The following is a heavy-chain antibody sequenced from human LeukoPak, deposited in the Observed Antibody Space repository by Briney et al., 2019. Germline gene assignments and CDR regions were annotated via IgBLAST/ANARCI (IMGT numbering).Heavy chain of an antibody. V-gene: IGHV3-48*03. CDR2: ISSSGSTI. CDR1: GFTFSSYE. Sequence: GGSLRLSCAASGFTFSSYEMNWVRQAPGKGLEWVSYISSSGSTIYYADSVKGRFTISRDNAKNSLYLQMNSLRAEDTAVYYCARDPGIYGSGSYRAHYYYYGMDVWGKRTTVTVSS. J-gene: IGHJ6*04. CDR3: ARDPGIYGSGSYRAHYYYYGMDV. D-gene: IGHD3-10*01.